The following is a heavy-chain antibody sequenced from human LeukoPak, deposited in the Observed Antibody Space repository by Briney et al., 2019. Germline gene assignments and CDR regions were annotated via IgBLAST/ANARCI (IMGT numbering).Heavy chain of an antibody. D-gene: IGHD4-23*01. J-gene: IGHJ6*02. CDR2: ISYDGSNK. CDR1: GFTFSSYG. V-gene: IGHV3-30*03. CDR3: ARGPTVVRYYYGMDV. Sequence: GGSLRLSCAASGFTFSSYGMHWVRQAPGKGLEWVAVISYDGSNKYYADSVKGRFTISRDNSKNTLYLQMNSLRAEDTAVYYCARGPTVVRYYYGMDVWGQGTTVTVSS.